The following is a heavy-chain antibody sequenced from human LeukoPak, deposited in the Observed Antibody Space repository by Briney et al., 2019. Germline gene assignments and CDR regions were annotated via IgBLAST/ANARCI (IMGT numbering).Heavy chain of an antibody. Sequence: GGSLRLSCAASGFTFTNFWMNWIRRAPGRGLEWVANIRPDGSEQFYVDSVKGRFTISRDNAKNSVYLQMNSMRADDTAVYYCAGRDSARNPWAYWGQGTLVTVST. CDR3: AGRDSARNPWAY. CDR1: GFTFTNFW. V-gene: IGHV3-7*01. CDR2: IRPDGSEQ. J-gene: IGHJ4*02. D-gene: IGHD4-11*01.